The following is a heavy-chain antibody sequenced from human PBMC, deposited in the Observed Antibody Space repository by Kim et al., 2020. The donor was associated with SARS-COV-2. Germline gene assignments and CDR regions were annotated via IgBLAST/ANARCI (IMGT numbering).Heavy chain of an antibody. Sequence: VDSVKGRLTISRDNSKNTLYLQMNSLRAEDTAVYFCAREGSSGGAGGYYDYWGQGTLVTVSS. V-gene: IGHV3-30*01. J-gene: IGHJ4*02. D-gene: IGHD1-26*01. CDR3: AREGSSGGAGGYYDY.